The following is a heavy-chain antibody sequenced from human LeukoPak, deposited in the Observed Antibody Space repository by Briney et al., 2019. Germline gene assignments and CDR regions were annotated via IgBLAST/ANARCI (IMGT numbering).Heavy chain of an antibody. CDR2: LSGSGGTT. V-gene: IGHV3-23*01. CDR1: GFIFSTYA. D-gene: IGHD3-10*02. CDR3: AELGITMIGGV. J-gene: IGHJ6*04. Sequence: AGGSLRLSCAASGFIFSTYAMSWVRQAPGKGLEWVSGLSGSGGTTYYADSVKGRFTISRDNSKNTLNLQMNSLRAEDAAVYYCAELGITMIGGVWGKGTTVTISS.